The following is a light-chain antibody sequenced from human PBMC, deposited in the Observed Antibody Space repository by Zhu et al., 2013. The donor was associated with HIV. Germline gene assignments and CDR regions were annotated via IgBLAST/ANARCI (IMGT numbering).Light chain of an antibody. J-gene: IGKJ1*01. CDR1: QSVSSN. CDR3: QQYKRWPPWT. V-gene: IGKV3-15*01. CDR2: GAS. Sequence: EIVMTQSPATLSVSPGERATLSCRASQSVSSNLAWYQQKPGQAPRLLIYGASTRATGIPARFSGSGSGTDFTLIISSLQSEDFAIYYCQQYKRWPPWTFGQGTRVE.